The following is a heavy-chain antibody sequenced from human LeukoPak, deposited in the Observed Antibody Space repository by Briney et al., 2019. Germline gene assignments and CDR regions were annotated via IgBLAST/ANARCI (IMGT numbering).Heavy chain of an antibody. Sequence: ASVKVSCKASGYTFTSYGISWVRQAPGQGLEWMGWISAYNGNTNYAQKLQGRVTMTRDMSTSTVYMELSSLRSEDTAVYYCASAGDSDAFDIWGQGTMVTVSS. J-gene: IGHJ3*02. CDR3: ASAGDSDAFDI. D-gene: IGHD3-10*01. V-gene: IGHV1-18*01. CDR1: GYTFTSYG. CDR2: ISAYNGNT.